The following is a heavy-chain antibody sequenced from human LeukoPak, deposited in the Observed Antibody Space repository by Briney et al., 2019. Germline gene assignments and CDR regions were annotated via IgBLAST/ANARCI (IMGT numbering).Heavy chain of an antibody. D-gene: IGHD4-23*01. CDR2: ISGSGYST. J-gene: IGHJ4*02. CDR3: AEDPRVVTLKGGDC. V-gene: IGHV3-23*01. CDR1: GFTFSSSA. Sequence: GGSLRLSCAASGFTFSSSAMSWVRQAPGKGLEWVSGISGSGYSTYYADSVKGRFTISRDNSKNTLYLQMNSLRAEDTALYYCAEDPRVVTLKGGDCWGQGTPVTVSS.